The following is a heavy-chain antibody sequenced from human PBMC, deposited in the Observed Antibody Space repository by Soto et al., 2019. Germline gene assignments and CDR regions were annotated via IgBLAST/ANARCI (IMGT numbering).Heavy chain of an antibody. V-gene: IGHV1-18*01. J-gene: IGHJ4*02. CDR3: ARDTSHYFDH. D-gene: IGHD2-2*01. Sequence: QVHLVQSGAEVKKPGASVKVSCKASGYTFITFGISWVRQAPGQGLEWMGWITPYNGKTNYAQKVHDRVPMTTDTSTGTAYMELRSLRSDDSAVYYCARDTSHYFDHWGQGTLVTVSS. CDR2: ITPYNGKT. CDR1: GYTFITFG.